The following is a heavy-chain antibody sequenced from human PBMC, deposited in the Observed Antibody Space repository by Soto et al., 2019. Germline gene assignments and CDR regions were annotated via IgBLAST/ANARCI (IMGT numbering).Heavy chain of an antibody. Sequence: GQSLKISCKGSGYSFTSYWISWVRQMPGKGLEWMGRIDPSDSYTNYSPSFQGHVTISADKSISTAYLQWSSLKASDTAMYYCAIQASGTLFGMDVWGQGTTVTVS. CDR2: IDPSDSYT. CDR3: AIQASGTLFGMDV. CDR1: GYSFTSYW. V-gene: IGHV5-10-1*01. J-gene: IGHJ6*02. D-gene: IGHD6-25*01.